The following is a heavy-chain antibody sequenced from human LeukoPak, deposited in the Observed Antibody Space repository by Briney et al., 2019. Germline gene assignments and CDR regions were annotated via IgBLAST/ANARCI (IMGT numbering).Heavy chain of an antibody. Sequence: GGSLRLSCAASGFTFTTYAMSWVRQAPGKGLEWFSTISGGGGTTYYADSVKGRFTISRDNSKNTLYLQMQSLRAEDTAVYYCAKGGSGSTFFDYWGQGTLVTVSS. J-gene: IGHJ4*02. CDR2: ISGGGGTT. V-gene: IGHV3-23*01. CDR3: AKGGSGSTFFDY. CDR1: GFTFTTYA. D-gene: IGHD6-13*01.